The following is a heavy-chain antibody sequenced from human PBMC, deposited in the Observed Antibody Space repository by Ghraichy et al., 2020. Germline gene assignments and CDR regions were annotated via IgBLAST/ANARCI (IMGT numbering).Heavy chain of an antibody. Sequence: SETLSLTCTVSGGSIGSHYLSWIRQVPGQGLEWIDYVFYSGTRDYNPSRKSRVIISGDSSKNQISLRLSSVTAADTAVYYCARHFDLYSFDHWGQGILVTVSS. CDR1: GGSIGSHY. J-gene: IGHJ5*02. V-gene: IGHV4-59*08. CDR2: VFYSGTR. CDR3: ARHFDLYSFDH.